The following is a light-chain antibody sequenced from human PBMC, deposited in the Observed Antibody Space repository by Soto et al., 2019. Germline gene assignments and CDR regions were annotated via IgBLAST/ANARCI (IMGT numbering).Light chain of an antibody. CDR3: QQYNSYPIT. CDR1: QGIGNY. Sequence: DVQMTQSPSSLSASVGDSVTITCRANQGIGNYLSWFQQKPGKAPKPLIYAASTLQSGVPSRVSGSGSGTAVARTISSLQPEDFATYYCQQYNSYPITFGQGTRLEMK. V-gene: IGKV1-16*01. J-gene: IGKJ5*01. CDR2: AAS.